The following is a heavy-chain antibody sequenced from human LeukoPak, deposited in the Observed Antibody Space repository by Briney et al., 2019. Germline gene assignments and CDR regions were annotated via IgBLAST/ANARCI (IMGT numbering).Heavy chain of an antibody. CDR1: GYTFTSYY. J-gene: IGHJ6*03. D-gene: IGHD3-3*01. V-gene: IGHV1-46*01. CDR3: ARAYYDFWSGYYLYYYYMDV. Sequence: ASVKVSCKASGYTFTSYYMHWVRQAPGQGLEWMGIINPSGGSTSYAQKFQGRVTMTRDMSTSTVYMELSSLRSEDTAVYYCARAYYDFWSGYYLYYYYMDVWGKGTTVTVSS. CDR2: INPSGGST.